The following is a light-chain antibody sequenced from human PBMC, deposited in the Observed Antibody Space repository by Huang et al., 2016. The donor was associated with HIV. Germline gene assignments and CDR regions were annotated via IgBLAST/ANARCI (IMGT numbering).Light chain of an antibody. CDR3: QQRSNWPPLT. CDR1: QSVSNY. Sequence: EFVLTQSPVTLSLSPGERATLPGRASQSVSNYLAWYQQTPGQAPRLRLYDAPKRATGIPVRFSGSGSGTDFTLTISSREPEDFAVYYCQQRSNWPPLTFGGGTKVES. J-gene: IGKJ4*01. V-gene: IGKV3-11*01. CDR2: DAP.